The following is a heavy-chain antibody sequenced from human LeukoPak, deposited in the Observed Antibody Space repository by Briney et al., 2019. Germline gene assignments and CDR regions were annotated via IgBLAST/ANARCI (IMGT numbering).Heavy chain of an antibody. V-gene: IGHV3-74*01. J-gene: IGHJ6*02. CDR2: IKHDGSVT. Sequence: GGSLRLSCASSGSTFSGDWMHWVRQSPGKGLEWVSHIKHDGSVTSYADSVKGRFTISRDNAKSTLELQMNSLRAEDTAVYYCARDRYHAMDVWGQGTTVTVSS. CDR1: GSTFSGDW. CDR3: ARDRYHAMDV.